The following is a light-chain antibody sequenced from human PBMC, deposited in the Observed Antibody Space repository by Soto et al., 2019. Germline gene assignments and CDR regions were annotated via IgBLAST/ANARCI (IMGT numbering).Light chain of an antibody. CDR2: DVS. J-gene: IGLJ2*01. V-gene: IGLV2-14*01. CDR3: SSYTISSTLVV. CDR1: SSDVGGYNY. Sequence: QSALTQPASVSGSPEQSITISCTGTSSDVGGYNYDSWYQQHPGKAPKLIIYDVSHRPSGVSNRFSGSKSGNTASLTISGLQAEDEGDYYCSSYTISSTLVVFGGGTKLTVL.